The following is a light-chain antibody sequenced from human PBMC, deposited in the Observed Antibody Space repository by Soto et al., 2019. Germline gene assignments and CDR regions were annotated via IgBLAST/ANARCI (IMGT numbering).Light chain of an antibody. J-gene: IGLJ2*01. Sequence: QSVLTQPPSASGSPGQSVTISCTGNSSDVGGYNYVSWYQQHPGKAPKLMIYEVSKRPSGVPDRFSGSKSGNTASLTVSGLQAEEEADYYCSSYAGSNNLFGGGTKVTVL. CDR1: SSDVGGYNY. CDR2: EVS. V-gene: IGLV2-8*01. CDR3: SSYAGSNNL.